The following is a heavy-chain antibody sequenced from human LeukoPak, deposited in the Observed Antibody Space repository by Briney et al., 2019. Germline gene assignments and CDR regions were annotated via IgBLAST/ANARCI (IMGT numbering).Heavy chain of an antibody. CDR3: ARSGYWSGGSCYLDY. D-gene: IGHD2-15*01. CDR2: IYYSGST. J-gene: IGHJ4*02. Sequence: SETLSLTCTVSGGSISSYYWSWIRQPPGKGLEWIGYIYYSGSTNYNPSLKSRVTISVDTSKNQFSLKLSSVTAADTAVYYCARSGYWSGGSCYLDYWGQGTLVTVSS. V-gene: IGHV4-59*01. CDR1: GGSISSYY.